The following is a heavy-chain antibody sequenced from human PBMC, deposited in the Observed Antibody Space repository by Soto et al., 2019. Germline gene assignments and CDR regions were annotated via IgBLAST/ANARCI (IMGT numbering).Heavy chain of an antibody. CDR2: ISYDGSNK. CDR3: ARSFRQAGTSPLDC. CDR1: GFTFSGYA. Sequence: GGSLRLSCAASGFTFSGYAVHWVRQAPGKGLEWVALISYDGSNKFYADSVKGRFTISRDNSKNTLYLQMNSLRAEDTAVYYCARSFRQAGTSPLDCWGQGNLVTAAS. V-gene: IGHV3-30-3*01. D-gene: IGHD1-1*01. J-gene: IGHJ4*02.